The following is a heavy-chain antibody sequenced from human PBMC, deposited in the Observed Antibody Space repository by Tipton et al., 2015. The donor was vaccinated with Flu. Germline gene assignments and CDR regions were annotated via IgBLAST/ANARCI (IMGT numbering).Heavy chain of an antibody. CDR2: IFHSGTT. CDR1: GVSVSSSDFF. Sequence: TLSLTCTVSGVSVSSSDFFWGWVRQPPGKGPEWIGSIFHSGTTYYDLSLQSRVTISLDSFKNQFSLMMKSVTVADTAVYYCTRQVEAATRSSSWGQGTLVTVSS. J-gene: IGHJ4*02. CDR3: TRQVEAATRSSS. V-gene: IGHV4-39*07. D-gene: IGHD2-15*01.